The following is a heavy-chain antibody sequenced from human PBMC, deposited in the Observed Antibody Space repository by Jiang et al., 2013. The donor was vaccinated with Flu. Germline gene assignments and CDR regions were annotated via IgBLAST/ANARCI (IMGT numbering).Heavy chain of an antibody. V-gene: IGHV3-11*04. D-gene: IGHD5/OR15-5a*01. Sequence: QLLESGGDLVKPGGSLRLSCAASGFTFNAGFMNWIRQAPGKGLEWISYISSTGSSIYYAKSVKGRFAISSDSAKNSVYLQMNSLRVEDTAVYYCARDLYLSHFDLWGRGTLVSVSS. CDR2: ISSTGSSI. CDR3: ARDLYLSHFDL. J-gene: IGHJ2*01. CDR1: GFTFNAGF.